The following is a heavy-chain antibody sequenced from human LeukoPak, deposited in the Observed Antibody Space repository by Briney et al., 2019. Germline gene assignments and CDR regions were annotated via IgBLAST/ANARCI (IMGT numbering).Heavy chain of an antibody. Sequence: GGSLRLSCAGFGFTLSTYTMSWVRQAPGKGLEWVSSITSRRNFIYYADSVKGRFTISRDNAQNSLYLQLNSLRAEDTAVYYCARKWNGGFDIWSQGTMVTVSS. D-gene: IGHD1-1*01. V-gene: IGHV3-21*04. CDR3: ARKWNGGFDI. J-gene: IGHJ3*02. CDR1: GFTLSTYT. CDR2: ITSRRNFI.